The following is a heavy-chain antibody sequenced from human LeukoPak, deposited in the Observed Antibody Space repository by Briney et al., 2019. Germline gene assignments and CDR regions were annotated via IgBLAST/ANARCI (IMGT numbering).Heavy chain of an antibody. D-gene: IGHD3-22*01. J-gene: IGHJ5*02. Sequence: GGSLRLSCAASGFTFSSYGMHWVRQAPGKGLEWVAFIRYDGSNKYYADSVKGRFTTSRDNSKNTLYLQTNSLRSEDTAVYYCAKVHRGSGYHNWFDPWGQGTLVTVSS. CDR2: IRYDGSNK. V-gene: IGHV3-30*02. CDR1: GFTFSSYG. CDR3: AKVHRGSGYHNWFDP.